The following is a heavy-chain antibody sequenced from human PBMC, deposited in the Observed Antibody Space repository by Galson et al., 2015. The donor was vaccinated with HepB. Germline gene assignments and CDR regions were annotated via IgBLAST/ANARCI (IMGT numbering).Heavy chain of an antibody. Sequence: TLSLTCTVSGGSISSGGYYWSWIRQHPGKGLEWIGYIYYSGSTYYNPSLKSRVTISVDTSKNQFSLKLSSVTAADTAVYYCARGGTVTTPYFDYWGQGTLVTVSS. J-gene: IGHJ4*02. CDR2: IYYSGST. CDR3: ARGGTVTTPYFDY. CDR1: GGSISSGGYY. D-gene: IGHD4-17*01. V-gene: IGHV4-31*03.